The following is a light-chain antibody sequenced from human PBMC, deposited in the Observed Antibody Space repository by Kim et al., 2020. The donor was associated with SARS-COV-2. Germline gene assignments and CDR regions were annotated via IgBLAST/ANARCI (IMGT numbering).Light chain of an antibody. J-gene: IGKJ2*01. V-gene: IGKV2-28*01. CDR2: LGS. CDR1: QSLLHSNGYNY. CDR3: MQALQTPPT. Sequence: PASISCRSSQSLLHSNGYNYLDWYLQKPGQSPQLLIYLGSNRASGVPDRFSGSGSGTDFTLKISRVEAEDVGVYYCMQALQTPPTFGQGTKREI.